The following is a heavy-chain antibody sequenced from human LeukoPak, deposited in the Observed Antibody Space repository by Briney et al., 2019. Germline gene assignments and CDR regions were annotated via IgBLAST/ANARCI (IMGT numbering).Heavy chain of an antibody. CDR1: GFSVISTY. D-gene: IGHD4-11*01. CDR3: TRERAATQSWVEFHL. CDR2: IYASGST. Sequence: GGSLRLSCAASGFSVISTYIRWGRQAPGKWLGWVSLIYASGSTFYADSVMGRLTTSRHNFKHTLVPQMHSLRAEDSAVYYCTRERAATQSWVEFHLWRQGTLVSLSS. V-gene: IGHV3-53*04. J-gene: IGHJ5*02.